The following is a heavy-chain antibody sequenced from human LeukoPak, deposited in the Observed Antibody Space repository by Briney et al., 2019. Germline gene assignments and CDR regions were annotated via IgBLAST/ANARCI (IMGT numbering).Heavy chain of an antibody. D-gene: IGHD3-10*01. V-gene: IGHV4-39*07. CDR3: ASIHASGSHYNPHYSYYMDV. CDR2: IYYNGNS. CDR1: GGSISSSSYY. J-gene: IGHJ6*03. Sequence: PSETLSLTCTVSGGSISSSSYYWGWIRQPPGKGLEWIGNIYYNGNSNYNPSLKSRITISMATSKNQFSLRLSSVTAADTAIYYCASIHASGSHYNPHYSYYMDVWGKGTTVTVSS.